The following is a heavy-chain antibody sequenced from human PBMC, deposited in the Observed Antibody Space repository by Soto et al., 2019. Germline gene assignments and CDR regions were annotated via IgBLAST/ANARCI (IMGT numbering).Heavy chain of an antibody. J-gene: IGHJ4*02. D-gene: IGHD5-12*01. Sequence: VASVKVSCKASGYTFTTYGITWVRQAPGQGLEWMGWISTYRGNTNYAQKFQGRVTMTTDTSTNTGHMELRSLRSDDTAVYYCARDHGRDGYNDGFDFDYWGQGTLVTVSS. V-gene: IGHV1-18*04. CDR2: ISTYRGNT. CDR3: ARDHGRDGYNDGFDFDY. CDR1: GYTFTTYG.